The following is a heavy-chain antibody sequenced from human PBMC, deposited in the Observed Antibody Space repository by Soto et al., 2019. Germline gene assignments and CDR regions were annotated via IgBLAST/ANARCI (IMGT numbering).Heavy chain of an antibody. CDR3: ARLAIAAAGQRWFDP. CDR1: GGSISSSSYY. Sequence: QLQLQESGPGLVKPSETLSLTCTVSGGSISSSSYYWGWIRQPPGKGLEWIGSIYYSGSTYYNPSLKSRVTISVDTSKNQFSLKLSSVTAADTAVYYCARLAIAAAGQRWFDPWGQGSLVTVSS. V-gene: IGHV4-39*01. J-gene: IGHJ5*02. D-gene: IGHD6-13*01. CDR2: IYYSGST.